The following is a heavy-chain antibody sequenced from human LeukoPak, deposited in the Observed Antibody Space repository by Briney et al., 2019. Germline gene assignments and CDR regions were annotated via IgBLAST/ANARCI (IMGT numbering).Heavy chain of an antibody. J-gene: IGHJ6*03. CDR1: GFTFSNYS. CDR3: ANGNRCTSPNCLGYYYFYMDV. D-gene: IGHD2-8*01. V-gene: IGHV3-23*01. CDR2: FSGSGGTT. Sequence: GGSLRLSCAASGFTFSNYSMNWVRQAPGRGLEWVSGFSGSGGTTYYADSVKGRFTISRDNSKNTLYLQMNSLRAEDTAVYYCANGNRCTSPNCLGYYYFYMDVWGKGTTVTVSS.